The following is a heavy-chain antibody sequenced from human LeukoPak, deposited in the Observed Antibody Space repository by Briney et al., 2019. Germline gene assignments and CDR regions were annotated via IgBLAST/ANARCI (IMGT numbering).Heavy chain of an antibody. J-gene: IGHJ5*02. D-gene: IGHD6-19*01. Sequence: GGSLRLSCAASGFTFSSYAMSWVRQAPGKGLEWVSAISGSGGSTYYADSVKGRFTISRDNSKNTLYLQMNSLRAEDTAVYYCARQIYSSGWLTGAQYNWFDPWGQGTLVTVSS. CDR2: ISGSGGST. CDR3: ARQIYSSGWLTGAQYNWFDP. CDR1: GFTFSSYA. V-gene: IGHV3-23*01.